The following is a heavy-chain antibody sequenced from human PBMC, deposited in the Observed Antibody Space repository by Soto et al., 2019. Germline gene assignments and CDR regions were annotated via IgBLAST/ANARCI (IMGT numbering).Heavy chain of an antibody. CDR3: ARTRATPASRNLDY. V-gene: IGHV4-34*01. Sequence: PSETLSLTCAVYGGSFSGYYWSWVRQSPGKGLEWIGEINPTGGTNYNPSLKSRVTISVDTSKDQFSLQLSSVTAADTAVYYCARTRATPASRNLDYWGQGTLVTGSS. J-gene: IGHJ4*02. CDR1: GGSFSGYY. CDR2: INPTGGT. D-gene: IGHD1-1*01.